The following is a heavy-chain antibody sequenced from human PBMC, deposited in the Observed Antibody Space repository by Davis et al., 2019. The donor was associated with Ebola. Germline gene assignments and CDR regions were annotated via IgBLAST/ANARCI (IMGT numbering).Heavy chain of an antibody. J-gene: IGHJ3*02. V-gene: IGHV1-69*13. D-gene: IGHD3-3*01. Sequence: SVKVSCKASGGTFSSYAISWVRQAPGQGLEWMGGIIPIFGTANYAQKFQGRVTITADESTSTAYMELSSLRSEDTAVYYCAREGLRFFAFDIWGQGTMVTVSS. CDR1: GGTFSSYA. CDR3: AREGLRFFAFDI. CDR2: IIPIFGTA.